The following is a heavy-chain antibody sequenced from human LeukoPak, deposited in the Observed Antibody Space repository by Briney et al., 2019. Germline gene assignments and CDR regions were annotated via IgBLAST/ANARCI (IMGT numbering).Heavy chain of an antibody. J-gene: IGHJ4*02. CDR3: ARTTSLTASGYDY. CDR2: INPNTGDR. D-gene: IGHD4-17*01. V-gene: IGHV1-8*03. Sequence: ASPKVSCKASGYTFTNYHINWVRQAPGQGLEWMGWINPNTGDRGYAQKFQGRVSISSDTSISTAYMELGSPRSDDSAVYFCARTTSLTASGYDYWGQGTLVTVSS. CDR1: GYTFTNYH.